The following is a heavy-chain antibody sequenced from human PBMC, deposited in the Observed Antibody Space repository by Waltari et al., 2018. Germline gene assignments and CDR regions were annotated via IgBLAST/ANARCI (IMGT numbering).Heavy chain of an antibody. CDR2: VHHSGKT. CDR3: AGDRAIGLFFDY. Sequence: QVQLQESGQGLVKPSGTLSLTCAVPGAPISGTYWWGWVRQSPEKGLEWIGQVHHSGKTHYNPSLQSRVAISLDKPKNHFSLNLNSVTAADTAIYYCAGDRAIGLFFDYWGRGTLVTVSS. V-gene: IGHV4-4*02. D-gene: IGHD2-2*01. J-gene: IGHJ4*02. CDR1: GAPISGTYW.